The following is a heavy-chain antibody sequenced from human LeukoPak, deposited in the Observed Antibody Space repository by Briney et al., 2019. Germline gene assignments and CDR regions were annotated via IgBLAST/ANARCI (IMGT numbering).Heavy chain of an antibody. CDR3: AKGGQTIYYYAMDV. Sequence: GGSLRLSCAPSGFTFADYAMHWVRQAPGEGLEWVSLIIGDVDSTYYADSVKGRFTISRDNSKNTLYLQMNSLRTEDTALYYCAKGGQTIYYYAMDVWGQGTTVTVSS. CDR1: GFTFADYA. CDR2: IIGDVDST. J-gene: IGHJ6*02. D-gene: IGHD4/OR15-4a*01. V-gene: IGHV3-43*02.